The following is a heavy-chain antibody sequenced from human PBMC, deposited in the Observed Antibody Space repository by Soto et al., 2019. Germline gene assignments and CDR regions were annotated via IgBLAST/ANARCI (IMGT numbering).Heavy chain of an antibody. Sequence: GGSLRLSCAASGFTFSSYSMNWVRQAPGKGLEWVSSISSSSSYIYYADSVKGRFFISRDNSDNTLHLQMNSLRDDDTAIYYCAKRRLNTITSLSDFWGQGVQVTVSS. J-gene: IGHJ1*01. CDR3: AKRRLNTITSLSDF. D-gene: IGHD2-2*01. CDR1: GFTFSSYS. V-gene: IGHV3-21*04. CDR2: ISSSSSYI.